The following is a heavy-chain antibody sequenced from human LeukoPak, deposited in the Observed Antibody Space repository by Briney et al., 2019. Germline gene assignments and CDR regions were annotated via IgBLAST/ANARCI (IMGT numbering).Heavy chain of an antibody. D-gene: IGHD1-26*01. Sequence: GGSLRLSCAASGFTVSSNYISWVRQAPGKGLEWVSVIYSGGSTYYADSVKGRFTISRDNSKNTLYLQMNSLRAEDTAVYYCARSVGATHDAFDIWGQGTMVTVSS. CDR2: IYSGGST. CDR1: GFTVSSNY. V-gene: IGHV3-66*01. J-gene: IGHJ3*02. CDR3: ARSVGATHDAFDI.